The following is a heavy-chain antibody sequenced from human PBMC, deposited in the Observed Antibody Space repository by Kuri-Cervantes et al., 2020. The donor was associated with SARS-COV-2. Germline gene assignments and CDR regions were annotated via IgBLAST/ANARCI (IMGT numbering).Heavy chain of an antibody. V-gene: IGHV3-48*01. Sequence: GESLKISCAASGFTFSSYSMNWVRQAPGKGLEWVSYISNSSSTIYYADSVKGRFTISRDNAKNSLYMQMNSLRAEETAVYDCGSRGAFDIWGQGTLVTVSS. CDR3: GSRGAFDI. CDR1: GFTFSSYS. CDR2: ISNSSSTI. J-gene: IGHJ3*02.